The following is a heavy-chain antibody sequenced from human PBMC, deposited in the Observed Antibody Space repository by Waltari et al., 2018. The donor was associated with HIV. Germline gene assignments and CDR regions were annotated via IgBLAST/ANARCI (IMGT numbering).Heavy chain of an antibody. CDR2: INGDGSST. CDR1: GFTFSSYW. V-gene: IGHV3-74*01. CDR3: ATSRTFDY. Sequence: EVQLVESGGGLVQPGGSLRLSCAASGFTFSSYWMHWVRQVPGKGLIGVARINGDGSSTSYADSVKGRFTISRDNAKNTLYLQRNSLRAEDTAVYYCATSRTFDYWGQGTLVTVSS. J-gene: IGHJ4*02.